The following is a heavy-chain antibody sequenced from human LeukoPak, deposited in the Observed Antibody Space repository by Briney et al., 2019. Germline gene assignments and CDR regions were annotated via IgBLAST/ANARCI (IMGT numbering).Heavy chain of an antibody. CDR1: GGTFSSYA. J-gene: IGHJ4*02. CDR2: IIPIFGTA. CDR3: ARDRGDDTVSYFDS. V-gene: IGHV1-69*13. D-gene: IGHD3-22*01. Sequence: GASVKVSCKASGGTFSSYAISWVRQAPGQGLEWMGGIIPIFGTANYAQKFQGRVTITADESTSTAYMELSSLRSEDTAVYYCARDRGDDTVSYFDSWGQETLVTVSS.